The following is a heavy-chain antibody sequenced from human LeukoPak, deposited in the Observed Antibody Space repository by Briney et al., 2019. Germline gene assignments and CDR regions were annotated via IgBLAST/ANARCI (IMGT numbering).Heavy chain of an antibody. CDR3: ARGPGELETTIDY. CDR1: GGSISSSSYY. J-gene: IGHJ4*02. V-gene: IGHV4-39*07. CDR2: IYYSGST. D-gene: IGHD1-1*01. Sequence: PSETLSLTCTVPGGSISSSSYYWGWIRQPPGKGLEWIGSIYYSGSTYYNPSLKSRVTISVDTSKNQFSLKLSSVTAADTAVYYCARGPGELETTIDYWGQGTLVTVSS.